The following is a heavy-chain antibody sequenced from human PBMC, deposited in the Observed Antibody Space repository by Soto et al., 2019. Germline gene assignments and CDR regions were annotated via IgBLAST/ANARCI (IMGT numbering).Heavy chain of an antibody. CDR2: ISAYNGNT. D-gene: IGHD2-2*01. CDR1: CYTFTSYG. CDR3: AKDPSVVLVPAEEQP. J-gene: IGHJ5*02. Sequence: ASVKVSFMAFCYTFTSYGISWVRQATGQGIEWMGCISAYNGNTKNAQKLQGRVTMTTDTSTSRAYVELRSLRSDDTAVYYCAKDPSVVLVPAEEQPWGQGTLVSVSS. V-gene: IGHV1-18*01.